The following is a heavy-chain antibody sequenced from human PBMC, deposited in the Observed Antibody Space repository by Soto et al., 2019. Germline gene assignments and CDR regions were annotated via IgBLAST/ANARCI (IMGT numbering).Heavy chain of an antibody. CDR1: GFTFSSYG. Sequence: RLSCAASGFTFSSYGMHWVRQAPGKGLEWVAVISYDGSNKYYADSVKGRFTISRDNSKNTLYLQMNSLRAEDTAVYYCAKDLGGRYYDFWSGYYTDYYYGMDVWGQGTTVTVSS. V-gene: IGHV3-30*18. CDR2: ISYDGSNK. CDR3: AKDLGGRYYDFWSGYYTDYYYGMDV. D-gene: IGHD3-3*01. J-gene: IGHJ6*02.